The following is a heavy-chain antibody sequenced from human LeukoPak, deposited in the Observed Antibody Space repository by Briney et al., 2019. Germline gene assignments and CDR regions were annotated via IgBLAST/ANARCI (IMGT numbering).Heavy chain of an antibody. CDR3: AKDAEPPYYYDSSGYLT. D-gene: IGHD3-22*01. CDR2: ITGSGSTT. Sequence: AGGSLRLSCAASGFAFSNYGMNWVRQAPGKGLEWVSGITGSGSTTYYADSVKGRFTISRDNSKNTLYLQMNSLRAEDTAVYYCAKDAEPPYYYDSSGYLTWGQGTLVTVSS. CDR1: GFAFSNYG. V-gene: IGHV3-23*01. J-gene: IGHJ5*02.